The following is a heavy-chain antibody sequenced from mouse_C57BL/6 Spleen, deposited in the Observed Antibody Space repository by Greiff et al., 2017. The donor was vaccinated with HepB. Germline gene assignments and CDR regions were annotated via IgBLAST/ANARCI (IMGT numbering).Heavy chain of an antibody. CDR3: ARRYGSSYPYWYFDV. D-gene: IGHD1-1*01. CDR1: GYTFTDYY. CDR2: IFPGSGST. J-gene: IGHJ1*03. Sequence: VQLQQSGPELVKPGASVKISCKASGYTFTDYYINWVKQRPGQGLEWIGWIFPGSGSTYYNEKFKGKATLTVDKSSSTAYMLLSSLTSEDSAVYFCARRYGSSYPYWYFDVWGTGTTVTVSS. V-gene: IGHV1-75*01.